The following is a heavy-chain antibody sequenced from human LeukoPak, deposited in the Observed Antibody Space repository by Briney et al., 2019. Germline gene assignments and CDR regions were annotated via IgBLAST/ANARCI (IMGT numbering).Heavy chain of an antibody. V-gene: IGHV4-59*01. CDR1: GGSISRYY. Sequence: SETLSLTCTVSGGSISRYYWSWIRQPPGKGPEWIGYIYYSGSTNYNPSLKSRVTISVDTSKNQFSLKLSSVTAADTAVYHCARKNWNPTADMYNWFDPWGQGTLVTVSS. D-gene: IGHD1-1*01. J-gene: IGHJ5*02. CDR3: ARKNWNPTADMYNWFDP. CDR2: IYYSGST.